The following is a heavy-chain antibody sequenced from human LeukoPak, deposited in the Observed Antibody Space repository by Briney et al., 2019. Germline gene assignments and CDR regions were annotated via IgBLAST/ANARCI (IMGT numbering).Heavy chain of an antibody. CDR2: IYPGDSDT. CDR3: ARDYYDSSGYYPVLGY. D-gene: IGHD3-22*01. V-gene: IGHV5-51*01. J-gene: IGHJ4*02. Sequence: GESLKISCKGSGYSFTNYWIGWVRQMPGIGLEWMGVIYPGDSDTRYSPSFQGQVTISVDKSISTAYLQWSSLKTSDTAMYYCARDYYDSSGYYPVLGYWGQGTLVTVSS. CDR1: GYSFTNYW.